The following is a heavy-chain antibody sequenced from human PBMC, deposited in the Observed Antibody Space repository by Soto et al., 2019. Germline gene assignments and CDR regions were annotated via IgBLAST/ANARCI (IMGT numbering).Heavy chain of an antibody. Sequence: EVQLLESGGGLVQPGGSLRLSCAASGFTFSSYAMSWVRQAPGKGLEWVSAISGSGVSTYYADSVKGRFTISRDNSKNTLDLHMNSLRAEDTAVYYCAKRTIGSSYDYWGQGTLVTVSS. J-gene: IGHJ4*02. CDR3: AKRTIGSSYDY. D-gene: IGHD6-13*01. V-gene: IGHV3-23*01. CDR1: GFTFSSYA. CDR2: ISGSGVST.